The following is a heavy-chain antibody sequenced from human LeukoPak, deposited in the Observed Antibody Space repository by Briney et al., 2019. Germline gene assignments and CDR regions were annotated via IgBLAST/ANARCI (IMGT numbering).Heavy chain of an antibody. CDR1: GFTFSSYA. D-gene: IGHD2-21*01. Sequence: GGSLRLSCAASGFTFSSYAMSWVRQAPGKGLEWVSAISGSGGSTYYADSVKGRFTISRDNSKDKLYLQMNSLRAEDTAVYYCAKARCDPSWRPSDLDYWGQGTLVTVSS. V-gene: IGHV3-23*01. CDR3: AKARCDPSWRPSDLDY. J-gene: IGHJ4*02. CDR2: ISGSGGST.